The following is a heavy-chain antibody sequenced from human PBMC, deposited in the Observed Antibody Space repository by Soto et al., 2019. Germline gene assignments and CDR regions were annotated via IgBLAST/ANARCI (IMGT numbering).Heavy chain of an antibody. J-gene: IGHJ4*02. Sequence: LRLSCAASGFTFSSYGMHWVRQAPGKGLEWVAVISYDGSNKYYADSVKGRFTISRDNSKNTLYLQMNSLRAEDTAVYYCAKDKRELLTFDYWGQGTLVTVSS. CDR1: GFTFSSYG. CDR3: AKDKRELLTFDY. D-gene: IGHD1-26*01. V-gene: IGHV3-30*18. CDR2: ISYDGSNK.